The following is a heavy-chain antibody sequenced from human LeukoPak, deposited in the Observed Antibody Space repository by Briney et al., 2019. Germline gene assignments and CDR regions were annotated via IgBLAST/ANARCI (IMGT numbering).Heavy chain of an antibody. Sequence: SETLSLTCAVYGGSFSGYYWGWIRQPPGKGLEWIGEINHSGSTNYNPSLKSRVTISVDTSKNQFSLKLSSVTAADTAVYYCARGTNSSRVYYDFWSGYLTRYYFDYWGQGTLVTVSS. V-gene: IGHV4-34*01. CDR1: GGSFSGYY. CDR2: INHSGST. J-gene: IGHJ4*02. CDR3: ARGTNSSRVYYDFWSGYLTRYYFDY. D-gene: IGHD3-3*01.